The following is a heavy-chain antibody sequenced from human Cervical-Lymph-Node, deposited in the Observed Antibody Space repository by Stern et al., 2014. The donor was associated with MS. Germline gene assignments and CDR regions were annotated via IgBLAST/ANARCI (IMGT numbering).Heavy chain of an antibody. D-gene: IGHD2-8*01. CDR1: GYTFTTYG. Sequence: VQLVESGTEVKKPGASVLVSCKASGYTFTTYGIPWGRQAPGQGLWWMGWISADSGNTKYAQKFQDRVTMTRDTTTGTAYMEVRSLRSEDTAVYYCARDKMHAFDYWGQGTQVTVPS. CDR3: ARDKMHAFDY. CDR2: ISADSGNT. J-gene: IGHJ4*02. V-gene: IGHV1-18*01.